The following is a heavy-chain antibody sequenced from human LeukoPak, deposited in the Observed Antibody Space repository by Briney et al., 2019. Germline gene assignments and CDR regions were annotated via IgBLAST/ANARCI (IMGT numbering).Heavy chain of an antibody. CDR3: AGLPRYNWNEPLDY. V-gene: IGHV1-2*02. J-gene: IGHJ4*02. D-gene: IGHD1-20*01. CDR2: INPNSCGT. Sequence: ASVNVSCKTAGYTFTHCYMHWVRQAPGQGLEWMGWINPNSCGTKYAQKFQGRVTMNRDTSINTAYMELSRLTYDDTAVYYCAGLPRYNWNEPLDYWGQGTLVTVSS. CDR1: GYTFTHCY.